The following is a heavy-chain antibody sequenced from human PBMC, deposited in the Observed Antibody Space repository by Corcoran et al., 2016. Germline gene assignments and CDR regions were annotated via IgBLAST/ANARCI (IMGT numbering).Heavy chain of an antibody. CDR1: SYFISSGYY. CDR3: ARGGQSSGYYPFDY. D-gene: IGHD3-22*01. V-gene: IGHV4-38-2*02. CDR2: IYHSGST. J-gene: IGHJ4*02. Sequence: QVQLQESGPGLVKPSETLSLTCNVSSYFISSGYYWGWIRQPPGAGLEWIGTIYHSGSTYYNPSLRSRVTISVDTSKNQFSLKVSSVTAADTAVYYCARGGQSSGYYPFDYWGQGTLVTVSS.